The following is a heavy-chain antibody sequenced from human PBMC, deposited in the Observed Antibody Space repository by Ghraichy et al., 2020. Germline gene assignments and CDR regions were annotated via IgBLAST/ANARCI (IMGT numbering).Heavy chain of an antibody. CDR3: ARGRAYYYDSSGYYY. V-gene: IGHV4-34*01. CDR1: GGSFSGYY. J-gene: IGHJ4*02. D-gene: IGHD3-22*01. CDR2: INHSGST. Sequence: SETLSLTCAVYGGSFSGYYWSWIRQPPGKGLEWIGEINHSGSTNYNPSLKSRVTISVDTSKNQFSLKLSSVTAADTAVYYCARGRAYYYDSSGYYYWGQGTLVTVSS.